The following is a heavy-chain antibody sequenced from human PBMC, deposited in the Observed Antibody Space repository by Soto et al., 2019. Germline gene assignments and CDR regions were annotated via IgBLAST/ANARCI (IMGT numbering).Heavy chain of an antibody. CDR1: GYTFTSYA. J-gene: IGHJ4*02. D-gene: IGHD3-10*01. CDR3: ARSGECDASRTDY. V-gene: IGHV1-3*01. CDR2: INAGNGNT. Sequence: QVQLVQSGAEVKKPGASVKVSCKASGYTFTSYAMHWVRQAPGQRLEWMGWINAGNGNTKYSQKFQGRVTITRDTSASTAYMELSSLRSEDTAVYYCARSGECDASRTDYWGQGTLVTVSS.